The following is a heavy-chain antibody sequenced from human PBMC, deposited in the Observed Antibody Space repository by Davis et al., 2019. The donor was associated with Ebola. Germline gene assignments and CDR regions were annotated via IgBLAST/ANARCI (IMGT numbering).Heavy chain of an antibody. D-gene: IGHD6-13*01. CDR3: TRTPAAGL. V-gene: IGHV3-15*01. J-gene: IGHJ4*02. CDR2: IKSKTDGGTA. Sequence: GESLKISCPASGFTFSNAWMSWVRQAPGQGLEWVGRIKSKTDGGTADYAAPVKTRFTISRDDSKNTLYLQMNSLKAEDTAVYYCTRTPAAGLWGQGTLVTVSS. CDR1: GFTFSNAW.